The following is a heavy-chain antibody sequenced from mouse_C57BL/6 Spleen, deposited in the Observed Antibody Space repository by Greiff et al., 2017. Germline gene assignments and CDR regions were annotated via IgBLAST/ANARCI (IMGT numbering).Heavy chain of an antibody. J-gene: IGHJ4*01. CDR1: GYTFTDYY. Sequence: VQLQQSGPELVKPGASVKISCKASGYTFTDYYMNWVKQSHGKSLEWIGDINPNNGGTSYNQKFKGKATLTVDKSSSTAYMELRSLTSEDSAVYYCAIYYEYHYAMDYWGQGTSVTVSS. CDR3: AIYYEYHYAMDY. V-gene: IGHV1-26*01. D-gene: IGHD2-4*01. CDR2: INPNNGGT.